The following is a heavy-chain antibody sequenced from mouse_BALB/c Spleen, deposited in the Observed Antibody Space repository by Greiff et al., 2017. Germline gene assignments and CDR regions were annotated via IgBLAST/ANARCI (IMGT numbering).Heavy chain of an antibody. CDR1: GYTFTSYV. D-gene: IGHD2-14*01. Sequence: EVQLQESGPELVKPGASVKMSCKASGYTFTSYVMHWVKQKPGQGLEWIGYINPYNDGTKYNEKFKGKATLTSDKSSSTAYMELSSLTSEDSAVYYCARTDRSYAMDYWGQGTSVTVSS. J-gene: IGHJ4*01. V-gene: IGHV1-14*01. CDR3: ARTDRSYAMDY. CDR2: INPYNDGT.